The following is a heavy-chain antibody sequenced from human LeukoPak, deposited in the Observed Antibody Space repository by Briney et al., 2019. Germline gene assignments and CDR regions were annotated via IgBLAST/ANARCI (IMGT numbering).Heavy chain of an antibody. CDR2: IYYSGST. J-gene: IGHJ4*02. Sequence: SGTLSLTCTVSGGSISSYYWSWIRQPPGKGLEWIGYIYYSGSTNYNPSLKSRVTISVDTSKNQFSLKLSSVTAADTAVYYCARQRSSWYFDYWGQGTLVTVSS. V-gene: IGHV4-59*08. D-gene: IGHD6-13*01. CDR1: GGSISSYY. CDR3: ARQRSSWYFDY.